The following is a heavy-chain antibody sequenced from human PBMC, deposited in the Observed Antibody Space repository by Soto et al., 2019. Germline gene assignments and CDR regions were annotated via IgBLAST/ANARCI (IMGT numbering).Heavy chain of an antibody. V-gene: IGHV3-30-3*01. J-gene: IGHJ4*02. CDR2: ISYDGGNK. D-gene: IGHD3-10*01. CDR3: ARACHYYGSGSYSGFDY. Sequence: QVQLVESGGGVVQPGTSLRLSCAASGFTFSSHAMHWVRQAPGKGLEWVALISYDGGNKDYTDSVKGRFTISRDDSNNALYLHMNSLRSEDTAVYYCARACHYYGSGSYSGFDYWGQGTLVTVSS. CDR1: GFTFSSHA.